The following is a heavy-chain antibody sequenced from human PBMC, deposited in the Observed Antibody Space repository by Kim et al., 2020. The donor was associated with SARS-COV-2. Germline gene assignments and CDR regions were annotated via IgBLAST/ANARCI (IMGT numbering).Heavy chain of an antibody. CDR2: IIPIFGTA. CDR1: GGTFSSYA. V-gene: IGHV1-69*13. J-gene: IGHJ4*02. Sequence: SVKVSRKASGGTFSSYAISWVRQAPGQGLEWMGGIIPIFGTANYAQKFQGRVTITADESTSTAYMELSSLRSEDTAVYYCARVGNYDSSGYYQDNWGQGTVVTVSS. D-gene: IGHD3-22*01. CDR3: ARVGNYDSSGYYQDN.